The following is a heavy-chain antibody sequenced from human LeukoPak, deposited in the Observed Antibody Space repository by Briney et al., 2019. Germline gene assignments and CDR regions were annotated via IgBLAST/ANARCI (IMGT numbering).Heavy chain of an antibody. CDR3: ARGPRWLRSHFDY. CDR1: GVSFSGYY. Sequence: SETLSLTCAVYGVSFSGYYWSWIRQPPGKGLEWIGEINHSGSTNYNPSLKSRVTISVDTSKNQFSLKLSSVTAADTAVYYCARGPRWLRSHFDYWGQGTLVTVSS. J-gene: IGHJ4*02. V-gene: IGHV4-34*01. CDR2: INHSGST. D-gene: IGHD5-12*01.